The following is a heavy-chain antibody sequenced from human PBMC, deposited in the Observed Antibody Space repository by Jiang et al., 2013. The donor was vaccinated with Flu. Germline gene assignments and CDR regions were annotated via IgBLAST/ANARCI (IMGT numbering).Heavy chain of an antibody. CDR2: IYYSGST. D-gene: IGHD6-6*01. V-gene: IGHV4-31*03. Sequence: GSGLVKPSQTLSLTCTVSGGSISSGGYYWSWIRQHPGKGLEWIGYIYYSGSTYYNPSLKSRVTISVDTSKNQFSLKLSSVTAADTAVYYCARDTVREAARPVYYGMDVWGQGTTVTVSS. CDR1: GGSISSGGYY. J-gene: IGHJ6*02. CDR3: ARDTVREAARPVYYGMDV.